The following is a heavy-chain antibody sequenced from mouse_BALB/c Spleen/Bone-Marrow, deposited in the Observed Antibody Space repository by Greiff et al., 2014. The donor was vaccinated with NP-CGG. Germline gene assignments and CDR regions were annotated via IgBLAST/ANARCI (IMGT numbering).Heavy chain of an antibody. CDR3: TRFAY. J-gene: IGHJ3*01. CDR2: INPESNKI. Sequence: VQLQQSGFDLVEPGPSLILSWTASGFNFELYSRHWVGQRPVLGLKWIGEINPESNKINYNPHLKDKFIISRDNAKNTLYLQMSKVRSKERPPSRCTRFAY. CDR1: GFNFELYS. D-gene: IGHD1-2*01. V-gene: IGHV4-1*02.